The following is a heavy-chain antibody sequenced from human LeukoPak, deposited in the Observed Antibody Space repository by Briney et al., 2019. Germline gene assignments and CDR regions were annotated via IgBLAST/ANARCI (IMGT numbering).Heavy chain of an antibody. V-gene: IGHV1-2*02. J-gene: IGHJ4*02. Sequence: SSVKVSCKASGYTFTGYYMHWVRQAPGQGLEWLGGINLKSGGTKYAQKFQGRVTMTRETSISTAYMELSRLRSDDTAVYYCASLAAADFDYWGKGTLVTVSS. CDR1: GYTFTGYY. CDR3: ASLAAADFDY. D-gene: IGHD6-13*01. CDR2: INLKSGGT.